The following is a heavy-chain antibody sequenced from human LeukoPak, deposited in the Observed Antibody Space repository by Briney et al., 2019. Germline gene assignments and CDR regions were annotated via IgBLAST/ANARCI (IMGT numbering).Heavy chain of an antibody. CDR2: IKPDGSEK. V-gene: IGHV3-7*03. CDR3: GRVYCSTTSCYDYYDYYMDV. CDR1: GFTFNNYW. Sequence: GGSLRLSCAASGFTFNNYWMNWVRQAPGKGLEWVANIKPDGSEKNSVDSVKGRFTISRDNAKKSVFLQMNSLRAEDTALYFCGRVYCSTTSCYDYYDYYMDVWGKGTTVTVSS. D-gene: IGHD2-2*01. J-gene: IGHJ6*03.